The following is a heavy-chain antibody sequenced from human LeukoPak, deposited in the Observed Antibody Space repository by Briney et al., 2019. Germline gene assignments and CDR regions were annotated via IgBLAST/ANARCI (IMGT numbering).Heavy chain of an antibody. V-gene: IGHV4-59*08. D-gene: IGHD3-22*01. CDR2: IHYSGST. CDR1: GGSISSYY. Sequence: SETLSLTCTVSGGSISSYYWSWIRQPPGKGLEWIGYIHYSGSTNYNPSLKSRVTISQDTSNSQFSLTLSSVTAADTAVYYCRLDSIDYYSFDYWGRGILVTVSS. J-gene: IGHJ4*02. CDR3: RLDSIDYYSFDY.